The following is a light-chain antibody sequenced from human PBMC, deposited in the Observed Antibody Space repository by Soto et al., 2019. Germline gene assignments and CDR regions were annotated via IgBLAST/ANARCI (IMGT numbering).Light chain of an antibody. CDR3: SSYAGRNAVV. V-gene: IGLV2-8*01. Sequence: QSALTQPPSASGSPGQSVTISCTGTSSDVGGYNYVSWYQPHPGKAPKLMIYEVSKRPSGVPDRFSGSKSGNPASLTGSGLQAEDDAAYYCSSYAGRNAVVFGGGAQLTVL. CDR2: EVS. J-gene: IGLJ2*01. CDR1: SSDVGGYNY.